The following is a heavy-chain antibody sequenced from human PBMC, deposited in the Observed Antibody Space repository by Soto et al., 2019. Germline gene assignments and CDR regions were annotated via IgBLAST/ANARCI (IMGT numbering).Heavy chain of an antibody. CDR2: IYSSGVS. J-gene: IGHJ4*02. V-gene: IGHV4-59*01. D-gene: IGHD3-22*01. CDR1: GGSLGNFF. CDR3: ARYCSASGCQSFDH. Sequence: QVQLQESGPGLVKPSETLSLTCTVSGGSLGNFFWSWIRQAPGKGLECIGYIYSSGVSKYNPSLMSRVTLSVDQSKNQFSLMMTSVTAADTAVYYCARYCSASGCQSFDHWGQGIVVSVSS.